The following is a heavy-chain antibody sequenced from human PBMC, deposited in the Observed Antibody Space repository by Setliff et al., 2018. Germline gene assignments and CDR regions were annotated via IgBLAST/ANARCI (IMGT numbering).Heavy chain of an antibody. CDR3: ARVTYCGGDCYSFDY. J-gene: IGHJ4*02. V-gene: IGHV1-18*01. D-gene: IGHD2-21*01. CDR2: TIPLLPLP. Sequence: ASVKVSCKASGYTFKTYGFTWVRQAPGQGLEWMGGTIPLLPLPNYAEKLRGRVTMTTDTSTSTAYVELRSLRSDDTAVYFCARVTYCGGDCYSFDYWGQGTLVTVSS. CDR1: GYTFKTYG.